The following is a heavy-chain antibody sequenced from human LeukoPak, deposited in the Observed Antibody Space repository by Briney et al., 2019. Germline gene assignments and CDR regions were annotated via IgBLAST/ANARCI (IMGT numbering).Heavy chain of an antibody. CDR3: ASPRTTENIDAFDI. CDR2: IYPGDSDT. V-gene: IGHV5-51*01. Sequence: GESLKISCKGSGYSFTSYWIGWVRQLPGKGLEGMGIIYPGDSDTRYSPSFQGQVTISADKSISTAYLQWSSLKASDTAMYYCASPRTTENIDAFDIWGQGTMVTVSS. J-gene: IGHJ3*02. CDR1: GYSFTSYW. D-gene: IGHD4-17*01.